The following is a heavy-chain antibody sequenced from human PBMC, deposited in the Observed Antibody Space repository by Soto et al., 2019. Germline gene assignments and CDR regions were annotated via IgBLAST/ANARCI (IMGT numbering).Heavy chain of an antibody. V-gene: IGHV1-18*01. CDR1: GYTFTSYG. CDR3: ARDRHSSSRFDY. Sequence: QVQLVQSGAEVKKPGASVKVSCKASGYTFTSYGISWVRQAPGQGLEWMGWISAYNGNTNYAQKLQGRVTMTTDTATSTAYRELRSLRSDDTAVYYWARDRHSSSRFDYWGQGTLVTVSS. J-gene: IGHJ4*02. D-gene: IGHD6-6*01. CDR2: ISAYNGNT.